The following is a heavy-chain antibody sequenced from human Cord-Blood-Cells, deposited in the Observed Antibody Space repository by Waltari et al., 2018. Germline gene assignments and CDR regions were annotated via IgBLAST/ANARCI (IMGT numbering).Heavy chain of an antibody. CDR3: ARDARGRNKAFDI. Sequence: QVQLVEAGGGVVQPGRSMRLSCAASGCTFRSYAMHWVRQAPGKGLEWVAVISYDGSNKYYADSVKGRFTISRDNSKNTLYLQMNSLRAEDTAVYYCARDARGRNKAFDIWGQGTMVTVSS. V-gene: IGHV3-30-3*01. D-gene: IGHD1-1*01. J-gene: IGHJ3*02. CDR1: GCTFRSYA. CDR2: ISYDGSNK.